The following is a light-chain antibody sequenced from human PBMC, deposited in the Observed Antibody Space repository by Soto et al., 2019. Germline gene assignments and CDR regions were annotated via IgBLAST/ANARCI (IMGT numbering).Light chain of an antibody. J-gene: IGKJ4*01. CDR2: AAS. Sequence: DVHMTQSPSSVSASVGDRVNITCRASQGISSWLAWYQQKPGKAPNLLIYAASSLQSGVPSRFSGSVSETDLTRTILSLQPEEFATDYCQQAETFPRTFGGGNKVEIK. CDR3: QQAETFPRT. V-gene: IGKV1-12*01. CDR1: QGISSW.